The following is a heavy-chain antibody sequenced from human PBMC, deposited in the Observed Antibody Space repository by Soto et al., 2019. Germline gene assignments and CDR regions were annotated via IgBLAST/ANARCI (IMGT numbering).Heavy chain of an antibody. CDR3: ARDPPATRHGMDV. CDR2: IYSGGST. J-gene: IGHJ6*02. CDR1: GFTVSSNY. Sequence: PGGSLRLSCAASGFTVSSNYMSWVRQAPGKGREWVSVIYSGGSTYYADSVRGRFTISRDNSKNTLYLQMKSLRAVDTAVYYCARDPPATRHGMDVWGQGTTVTVSS. V-gene: IGHV3-53*01.